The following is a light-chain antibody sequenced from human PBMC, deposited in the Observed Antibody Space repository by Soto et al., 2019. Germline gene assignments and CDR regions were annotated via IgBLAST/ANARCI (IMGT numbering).Light chain of an antibody. V-gene: IGKV3-15*01. CDR3: QHYHSWPPYT. Sequence: PGERATLSCRASQSVSSNLAWYQQKPGQAPRLLIYGASTRATGIPARFSGSGSGTEFTLTISSLQSADFAVYYCQHYHSWPPYTFGQGTKVDIK. CDR2: GAS. CDR1: QSVSSN. J-gene: IGKJ2*01.